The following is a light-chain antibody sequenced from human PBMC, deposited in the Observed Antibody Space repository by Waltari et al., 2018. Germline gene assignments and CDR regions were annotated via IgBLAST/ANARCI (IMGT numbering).Light chain of an antibody. CDR3: QQRSTWPNT. Sequence: EIVLTQSPATLSLSPGERATLSCRASQSVSIHLVWYQQKPGQAPRLLIDGASNRATGIPARFSGSWSGTDFTLSISSLEPEDFVVYYCQQRSTWPNTFGQGTKLEIK. V-gene: IGKV3-11*01. CDR2: GAS. J-gene: IGKJ2*01. CDR1: QSVSIH.